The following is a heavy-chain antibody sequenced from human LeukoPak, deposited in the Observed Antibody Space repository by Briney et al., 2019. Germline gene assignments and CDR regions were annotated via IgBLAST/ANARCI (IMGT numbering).Heavy chain of an antibody. Sequence: PGGSLRLSCAASGFTVSTNYMSWVRQAPGKGLERVSVIYSDGRTYYADSVKGRFTISRDNSKNTLYLQMNSLRAEDTAVYYCARDSGRFDVFDIWGQGTMVTVSS. D-gene: IGHD3-10*01. CDR1: GFTVSTNY. CDR3: ARDSGRFDVFDI. CDR2: IYSDGRT. J-gene: IGHJ3*02. V-gene: IGHV3-53*01.